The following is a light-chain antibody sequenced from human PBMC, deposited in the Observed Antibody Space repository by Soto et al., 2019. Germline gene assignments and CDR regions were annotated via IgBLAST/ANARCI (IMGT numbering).Light chain of an antibody. CDR1: HSVLYSSNNKNY. V-gene: IGKV4-1*01. CDR3: QQNYETPPFP. Sequence: DIVMTQSPDSLAVSLGERATINCKSSHSVLYSSNNKNYLAWYQHKPGQPPKLLIYWASARESGVPDRFSGSGSGTDFTLTISSLQVEYVSIDYCQQNYETPPFPFGQGTRLEFK. J-gene: IGKJ5*01. CDR2: WAS.